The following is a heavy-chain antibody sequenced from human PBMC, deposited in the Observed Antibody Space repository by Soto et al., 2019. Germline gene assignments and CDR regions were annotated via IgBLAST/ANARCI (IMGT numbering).Heavy chain of an antibody. D-gene: IGHD5-12*01. CDR1: GFSFSSFS. CDR3: ARDLHLRPIYYYYGMDV. Sequence: PGGSLRLSCAASGFSFSSFSMNWVRQAPGKGLEWVSSISSSSTKIYYADSVKGRFTISRDDAKNSLYLQMNSLTAEDTAVYYCARDLHLRPIYYYYGMDVWGQGTTVTVSS. V-gene: IGHV3-21*01. J-gene: IGHJ6*02. CDR2: ISSSSTKI.